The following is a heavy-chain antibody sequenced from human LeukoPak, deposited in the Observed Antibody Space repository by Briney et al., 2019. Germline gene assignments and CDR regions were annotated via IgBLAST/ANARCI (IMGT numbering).Heavy chain of an antibody. J-gene: IGHJ4*02. CDR3: ARGGFRESAYYYDSSGYYPVDY. D-gene: IGHD3-22*01. Sequence: GGSLRLSCAASGFTFSSYAMHWVRQAPGKGLEWVAVISYDGSNKYYADSVKGRFTISRDNSKNTLYLQMNSLRAEDTAVYYCARGGFRESAYYYDSSGYYPVDYWGQGTLVTVSS. CDR2: ISYDGSNK. V-gene: IGHV3-30-3*01. CDR1: GFTFSSYA.